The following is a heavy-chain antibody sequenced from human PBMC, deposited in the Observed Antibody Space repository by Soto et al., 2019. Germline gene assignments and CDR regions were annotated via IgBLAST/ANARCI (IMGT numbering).Heavy chain of an antibody. J-gene: IGHJ6*03. D-gene: IGHD6-6*01. CDR2: MNPNSGNT. V-gene: IGHV1-8*01. CDR1: GYTFTSYD. CDR3: ARSIAARLYYYYMDV. Sequence: ASVKVSCKASGYTFTSYDINWVRQATGQGLEWMGWMNPNSGNTGYAQKFQGRVTMTRNTSISTAYMELSSLRPEDTAVYYCARSIAARLYYYYMDVWGKGTTVTVSS.